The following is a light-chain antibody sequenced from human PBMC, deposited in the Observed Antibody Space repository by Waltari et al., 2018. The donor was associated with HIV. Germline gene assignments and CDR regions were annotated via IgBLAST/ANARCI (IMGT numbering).Light chain of an antibody. CDR3: QSYDRRLMWV. J-gene: IGLJ2*01. Sequence: HSLLTQPPSVSGAPGQRFTLSCTGISSNTGACSALHWYQKYPGTATKLLIFQNINRPSGVPDRFSGSKSVTSASLVITGLQAEDEADYYCQSYDRRLMWVFGGGTSLTV. CDR2: QNI. CDR1: SSNTGACSA. V-gene: IGLV1-40*01.